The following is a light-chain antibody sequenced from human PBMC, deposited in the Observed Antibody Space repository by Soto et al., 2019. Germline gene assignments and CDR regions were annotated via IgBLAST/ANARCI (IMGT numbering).Light chain of an antibody. CDR2: GNS. Sequence: PVLTQPPSVSGAPGQRVTISCTGSSSNIGAGYDVHWYQQLPGTAPKLLIYGNSNRPSGVPDRFSGSKSGTSASLAITGLQAEDEADYYCQSYDNSLSGSGVFGTGTKLTVL. CDR1: SSNIGAGYD. V-gene: IGLV1-40*01. J-gene: IGLJ1*01. CDR3: QSYDNSLSGSGV.